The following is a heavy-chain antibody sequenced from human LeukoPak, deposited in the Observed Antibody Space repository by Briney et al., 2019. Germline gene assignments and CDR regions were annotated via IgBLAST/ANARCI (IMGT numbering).Heavy chain of an antibody. CDR3: ARETYYYDSSGFDY. D-gene: IGHD3-22*01. CDR1: GFTFSSYA. J-gene: IGHJ4*02. CDR2: ISYDGSNK. V-gene: IGHV3-30-3*01. Sequence: GGSLRLSCAASGFTFSSYAMHWVRQAPGKGLGGVAVISYDGSNKYYADSVKGRFTISRDNSKNPLYLQMNSLRAEDTAVYYCARETYYYDSSGFDYWGQGTLVTVSS.